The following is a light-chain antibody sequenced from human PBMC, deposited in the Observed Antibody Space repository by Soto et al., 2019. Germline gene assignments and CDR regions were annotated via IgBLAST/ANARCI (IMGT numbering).Light chain of an antibody. V-gene: IGKV1-5*01. CDR3: QQYTSYST. CDR2: DAS. J-gene: IGKJ4*01. CDR1: QSISSW. Sequence: DIQMTQSPSTLSASVGDRVTITCRASQSISSWLAWYQQKPGKAPKLLIYDASSLESGVPSRFSGSGSGTEFTLTISSLQPDDVATYYCQQYTSYSTFGGGTKVEIK.